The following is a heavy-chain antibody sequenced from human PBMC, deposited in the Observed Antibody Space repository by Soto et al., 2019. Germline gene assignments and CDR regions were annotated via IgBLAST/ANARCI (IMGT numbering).Heavy chain of an antibody. J-gene: IGHJ6*02. Sequence: SETLSLTCAVYGGSFSGYYWSWIRQPPGKGLEWIGEINHSGSTNYNPSLKSRVTISVDTSKNQFSLKLSSVTAADTAVYYCARGLPLYYYYYYGMDVWGQGTTVTVSS. CDR3: ARGLPLYYYYYYGMDV. V-gene: IGHV4-34*01. CDR2: INHSGST. D-gene: IGHD3-16*01. CDR1: GGSFSGYY.